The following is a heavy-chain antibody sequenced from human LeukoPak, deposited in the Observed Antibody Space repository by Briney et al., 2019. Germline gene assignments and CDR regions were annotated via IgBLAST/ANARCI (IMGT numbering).Heavy chain of an antibody. CDR1: GFTFSSYG. CDR3: AKGDTAMVTPFDY. Sequence: PGGSLRLSCAASGFTFSSYGMHWVRQAPGKGLEWVAFIRYDGSNKYYADSVKGRFTISRDNSKNTLYLQMNSLRAEDTAVYYCAKGDTAMVTPFDYWGQGTLVTVSS. D-gene: IGHD5-18*01. CDR2: IRYDGSNK. J-gene: IGHJ4*02. V-gene: IGHV3-30*02.